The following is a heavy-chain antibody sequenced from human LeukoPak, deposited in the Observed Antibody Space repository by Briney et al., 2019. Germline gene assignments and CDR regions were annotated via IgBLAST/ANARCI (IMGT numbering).Heavy chain of an antibody. Sequence: GGSLRLSCAASGFTFSSYAMHWVRQAPGKGLEWVALISYDEINTYYADSVKGRFTLSRDDSKNTVYLQMNSLRAEDTALYYCARGGNLDYYNYAMGVWGQGTTVTVSS. CDR1: GFTFSSYA. CDR3: ARGGNLDYYNYAMGV. D-gene: IGHD4-23*01. CDR2: ISYDEINT. V-gene: IGHV3-30-3*01. J-gene: IGHJ6*02.